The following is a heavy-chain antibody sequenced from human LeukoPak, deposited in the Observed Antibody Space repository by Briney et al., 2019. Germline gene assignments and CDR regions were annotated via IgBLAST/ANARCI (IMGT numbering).Heavy chain of an antibody. Sequence: GGSLRLSCAASGFTFSSYGMHWVRQAPGKGLEWVAVISYDGSNKYYADSVKGRFTISRDNSKNTLYLQMNSLRAEDTAVYYCAKEQPFKDSIAVAGTKYFQHWGQGTLVTVSS. CDR3: AKEQPFKDSIAVAGTKYFQH. D-gene: IGHD6-19*01. CDR2: ISYDGSNK. V-gene: IGHV3-30*18. J-gene: IGHJ1*01. CDR1: GFTFSSYG.